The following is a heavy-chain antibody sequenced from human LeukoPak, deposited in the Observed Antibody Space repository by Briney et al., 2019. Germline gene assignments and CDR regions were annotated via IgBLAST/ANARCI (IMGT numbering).Heavy chain of an antibody. CDR2: ISSSSSTI. CDR3: ARDRGAGYCSGGSCYGEGWAFDI. D-gene: IGHD2-15*01. V-gene: IGHV3-48*01. CDR1: GFTFSSYG. Sequence: PGGSLRLSCAASGFTFSSYGMNWVRQAPGKGLEWVSYISSSSSTIYYADSVKGRFTISRDNAKNSLYLQMNSLRAEDTAVYYCARDRGAGYCSGGSCYGEGWAFDIWGQGTMVTVSS. J-gene: IGHJ3*02.